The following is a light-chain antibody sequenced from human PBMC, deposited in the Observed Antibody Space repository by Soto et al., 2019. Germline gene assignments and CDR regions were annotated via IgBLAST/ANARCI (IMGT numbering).Light chain of an antibody. CDR3: LQDYNYPLT. Sequence: AIQMTQSPSSLSASVGDRVTITCRARQGIRNDLGWYQQKPGKGPKLLIYAASSLQSGVPSRFSGSGSGTDFTLTISSLQPEDFATYYCLQDYNYPLTFGQGTKVEIK. CDR1: QGIRND. CDR2: AAS. J-gene: IGKJ1*01. V-gene: IGKV1-6*01.